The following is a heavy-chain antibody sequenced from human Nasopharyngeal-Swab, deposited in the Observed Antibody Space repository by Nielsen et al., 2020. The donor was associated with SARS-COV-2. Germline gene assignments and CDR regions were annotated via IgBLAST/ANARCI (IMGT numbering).Heavy chain of an antibody. V-gene: IGHV6-1*01. CDR3: ARGSQGTRWS. CDR1: GDSVSSNTAA. J-gene: IGHJ5*02. Sequence: QTLSLTCAISGDSVSSNTAAWSWIRQSPSRGLEWLGRTWYRSKWHYDYAESVKSRITINPDTTKNQFYLQLNSVTPEDTAVYYCARGSQGTRWSWGQGTLVTVSS. D-gene: IGHD2-15*01. CDR2: TWYRSKWHY.